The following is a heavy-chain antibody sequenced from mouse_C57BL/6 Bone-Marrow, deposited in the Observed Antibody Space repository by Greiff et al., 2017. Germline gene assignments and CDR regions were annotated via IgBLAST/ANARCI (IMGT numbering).Heavy chain of an antibody. CDR1: GFSLTSYG. CDR2: IWSGGST. Sequence: VQLVESGPGLVQPSQSLSITCTVSGFSLTSYGVHWVRQSPGKGLEWLGVIWSGGSTDYNAAFISRLSISKDNSKSQVFFKMNSLQADDTAIYYCARPDYYGSRYYAMDYWGQGTSVTVSS. D-gene: IGHD1-1*01. J-gene: IGHJ4*01. V-gene: IGHV2-2*01. CDR3: ARPDYYGSRYYAMDY.